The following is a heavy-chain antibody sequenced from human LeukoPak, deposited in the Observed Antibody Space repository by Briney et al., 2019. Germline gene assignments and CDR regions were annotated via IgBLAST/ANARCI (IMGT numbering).Heavy chain of an antibody. D-gene: IGHD3-22*01. J-gene: IGHJ4*02. Sequence: GGSLRLSCAASGFTFSSYDMHWVRQATGKGLEWVSAIGTAGDTYYPGSVKGRFTISRENAKNSLYLQMNSLSAGDTAVYYCARGVGYYDSSGYYRGYFDYWGQGTLVTVSS. CDR2: IGTAGDT. V-gene: IGHV3-13*01. CDR3: ARGVGYYDSSGYYRGYFDY. CDR1: GFTFSSYD.